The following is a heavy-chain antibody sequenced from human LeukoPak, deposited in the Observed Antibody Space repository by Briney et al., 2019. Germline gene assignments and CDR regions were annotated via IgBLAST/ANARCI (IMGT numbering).Heavy chain of an antibody. V-gene: IGHV3-21*01. Sequence: GGSLGLSCAASGFTFSSYSMNWVRQAPGKGLEWVLSISSSSSYIYYADSVKGRFTISRDNAKNSLYLQMNSLRAEDTAVYYCAREGRDGYNYQGYFDYWGQGTLVTVSS. CDR2: ISSSSSYI. J-gene: IGHJ4*02. CDR3: AREGRDGYNYQGYFDY. D-gene: IGHD5-24*01. CDR1: GFTFSSYS.